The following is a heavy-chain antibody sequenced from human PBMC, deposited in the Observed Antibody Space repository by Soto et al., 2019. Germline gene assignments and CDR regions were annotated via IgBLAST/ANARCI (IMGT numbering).Heavy chain of an antibody. CDR2: VTHSGST. J-gene: IGHJ4*02. Sequence: QVHLQQWGAGLLKPSETLSLTCGVYGGSLRGSYWSWIRQPPGKALEWLGKVTHSGSTTFNPSLKSRVSVSVDTSDKQCSLKLTSVTAADTAVYYCARGHIPVYGPVPDYFDSWGQGTLVTVSS. D-gene: IGHD2-21*01. CDR3: ARGHIPVYGPVPDYFDS. CDR1: GGSLRGSY. V-gene: IGHV4-34*02.